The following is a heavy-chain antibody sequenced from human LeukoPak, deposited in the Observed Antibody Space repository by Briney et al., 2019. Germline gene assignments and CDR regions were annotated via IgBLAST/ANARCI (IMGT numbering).Heavy chain of an antibody. Sequence: SETLSLTCAVYGGSFSGYYWSWIRQPPRKGLEWIGEINHSGSTNYNPSLKSRVTISVDTPKNLFSLNLTSVTAADTAVYYCTRSGLTGMRKYPRTPSYYSGMDVWGQGTAVAVSS. CDR2: INHSGST. CDR3: TRSGLTGMRKYPRTPSYYSGMDV. V-gene: IGHV4-34*01. D-gene: IGHD1-14*01. CDR1: GGSFSGYY. J-gene: IGHJ6*02.